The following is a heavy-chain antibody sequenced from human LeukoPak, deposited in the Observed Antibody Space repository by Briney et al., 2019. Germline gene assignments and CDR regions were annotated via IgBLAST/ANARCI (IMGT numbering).Heavy chain of an antibody. CDR1: GFIFSSYA. V-gene: IGHV3-23*01. CDR2: ISGSGGST. D-gene: IGHD3-10*01. J-gene: IGHJ6*02. Sequence: GGSLRLSCAASGFIFSSYAMSWVRQAPGKGLEWVSAISGSGGSTYYADSVKGRFTISRDNSKNTLYLQMNSLRAEDTAVYYCAKDRVRGVVLYGMDVWGQGTTVTVSS. CDR3: AKDRVRGVVLYGMDV.